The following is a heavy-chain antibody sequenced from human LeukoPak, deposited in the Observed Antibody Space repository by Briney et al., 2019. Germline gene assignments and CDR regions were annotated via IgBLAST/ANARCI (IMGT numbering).Heavy chain of an antibody. V-gene: IGHV1-69*13. D-gene: IGHD2-2*01. CDR3: ARDRYCSSTSCYGGNWFDP. Sequence: GASVKVSCKASGYTFTGYYMHWVRQAPGQGLEWMGGIIPIFGTANYAQKFQGRVTITADESTSTAYMELSSLRSEDTAAYYCARDRYCSSTSCYGGNWFDPWGQGTLVTVSS. CDR2: IIPIFGTA. CDR1: GYTFTGYY. J-gene: IGHJ5*02.